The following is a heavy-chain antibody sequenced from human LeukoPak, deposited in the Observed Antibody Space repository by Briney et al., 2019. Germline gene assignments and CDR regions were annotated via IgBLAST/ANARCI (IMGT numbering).Heavy chain of an antibody. CDR3: ASIPTNEYFQH. Sequence: GGSLRLSCAASGFTVSSNYMSWVRQAPGKGLEWVSVIYSGGSTYYADSVKGRFTISRDNSKNTLYLQMNSLRAEDTVVYYCASIPTNEYFQHWGQGTLVTISS. V-gene: IGHV3-66*01. D-gene: IGHD2-21*01. CDR1: GFTVSSNY. CDR2: IYSGGST. J-gene: IGHJ1*01.